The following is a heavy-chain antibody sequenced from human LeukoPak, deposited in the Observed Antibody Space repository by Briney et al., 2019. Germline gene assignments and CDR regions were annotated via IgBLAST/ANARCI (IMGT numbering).Heavy chain of an antibody. D-gene: IGHD1-1*01. CDR3: ARGYGQN. CDR1: GDSISSYY. CDR2: IYTSGNT. Sequence: SETLSLNCNVSGDSISSYYWSLFRQPAGKGLQWIGRIYTSGNTNYNPSLKSRVTMSLDTSKNQFSLKLSSVTAAVTALYYGARGYGQNWGQGTLVTVSS. J-gene: IGHJ4*02. V-gene: IGHV4-4*07.